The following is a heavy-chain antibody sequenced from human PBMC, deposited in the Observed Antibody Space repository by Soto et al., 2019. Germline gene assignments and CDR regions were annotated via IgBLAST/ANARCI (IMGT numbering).Heavy chain of an antibody. CDR3: DRGVDFEGSSPYGMDV. J-gene: IGHJ6*02. CDR2: IYYSGTT. D-gene: IGHD3-3*01. V-gene: IGHV4-30-4*01. CDR1: GGSINTGDYY. Sequence: PSETLSLTCTVSGGSINTGDYYWTWIRQPRGKGLEWIGYIYYSGTTYYNPSLKSRVSLSLDTSKNHFSLRLTSVTAADTAVYYRDRGVDFEGSSPYGMDVWGQGTTVTVSS.